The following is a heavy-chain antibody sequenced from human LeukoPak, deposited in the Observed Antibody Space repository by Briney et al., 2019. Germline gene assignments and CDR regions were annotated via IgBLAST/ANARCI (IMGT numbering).Heavy chain of an antibody. Sequence: GASVKVSCKASGGTFSSYAISWVRQAPGQGLECMGGIIHIFGTANYAQKFPGRVKINTDKSTSTAYMEMSSLRSEDTAVYYCASYYYDSSGYYVDYWGQGTLVTVSS. D-gene: IGHD3-22*01. J-gene: IGHJ4*02. V-gene: IGHV1-69*05. CDR3: ASYYYDSSGYYVDY. CDR1: GGTFSSYA. CDR2: IIHIFGTA.